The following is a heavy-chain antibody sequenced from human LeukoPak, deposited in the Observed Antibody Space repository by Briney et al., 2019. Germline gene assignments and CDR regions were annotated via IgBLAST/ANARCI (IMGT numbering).Heavy chain of an antibody. Sequence: PGGSLRLSCAASGFTFSRYSMNWVRQAPGKGLEWISYISSSSSTIYCADSVKGRFNNSRDNAKNSLYLQMNSLRAEDTAVYYCVSSPYYYMDVWGKGTTVIVSS. CDR2: ISSSSSTI. D-gene: IGHD2-2*01. CDR3: VSSPYYYMDV. CDR1: GFTFSRYS. J-gene: IGHJ6*03. V-gene: IGHV3-48*01.